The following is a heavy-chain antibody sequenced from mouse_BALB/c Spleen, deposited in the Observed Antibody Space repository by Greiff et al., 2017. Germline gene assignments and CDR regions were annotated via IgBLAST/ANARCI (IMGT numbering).Heavy chain of an antibody. J-gene: IGHJ4*01. D-gene: IGHD5-5*01. CDR2: ISTYSGNT. CDR3: AREVLPLYAMDY. Sequence: VQVVESGPELVRPGAQGRISGRGSATTLPVYPINGGKRSHAKSLEWIGVISTYSGNTNYNQKFKGKATMTVDKSSSTAYMELARLTSEDSAIYYCAREVLPLYAMDYWGQGTSVTVSS. CDR1: ATTLPVYP. V-gene: IGHV1-67*01.